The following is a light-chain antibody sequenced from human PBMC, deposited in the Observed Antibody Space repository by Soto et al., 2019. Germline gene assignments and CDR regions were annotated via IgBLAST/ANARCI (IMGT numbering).Light chain of an antibody. Sequence: QSALTQPRSVSGSPGHSVTISCTGTSSDVGGYNYVSWYQQHQGKAPKLMIYDVSKRPSGVPDRFSGSKSGNTASLTISGLQDEDEADYCCCSYAGSYTYVFGTGTKLTVL. V-gene: IGLV2-11*01. CDR1: SSDVGGYNY. CDR2: DVS. J-gene: IGLJ1*01. CDR3: CSYAGSYTYV.